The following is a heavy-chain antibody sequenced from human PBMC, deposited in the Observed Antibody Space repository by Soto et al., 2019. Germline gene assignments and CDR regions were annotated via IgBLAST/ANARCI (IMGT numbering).Heavy chain of an antibody. J-gene: IGHJ4*02. CDR2: INAGNGNT. CDR1: GYAFSNYA. Sequence: SVKVYCKAAGYAFSNYAMHWVRQAPGQRLEWMGWINAGNGNTKYSQKFQGRVTITRDTSASTAYMELSSLRSEDTAVYYCARAPGGSSSFVDYWGQGTLVTVSS. CDR3: ARAPGGSSSFVDY. V-gene: IGHV1-3*01. D-gene: IGHD6-6*01.